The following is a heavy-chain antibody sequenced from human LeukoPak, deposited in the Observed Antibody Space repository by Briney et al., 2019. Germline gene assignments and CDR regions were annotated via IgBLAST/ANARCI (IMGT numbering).Heavy chain of an antibody. J-gene: IGHJ4*02. V-gene: IGHV3-33*01. CDR1: GFTFSSYG. CDR2: IWYDGSNK. CDR3: ARDLGPRSQLPSDY. Sequence: GRSLTLSCAASGFTFSSYGMHWVRQAPGKGLEWVAVIWYDGSNKYYADSVKGRFTISRDNSKNTLYLQMNSLRAEDTAVYYCARDLGPRSQLPSDYWGQGTLVTVSS. D-gene: IGHD2-2*01.